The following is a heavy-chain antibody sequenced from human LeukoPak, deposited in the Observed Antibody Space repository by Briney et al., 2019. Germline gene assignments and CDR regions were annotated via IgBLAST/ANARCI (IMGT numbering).Heavy chain of an antibody. CDR2: ISSSGSTI. CDR3: ARTGRSSTSWCDAFDI. D-gene: IGHD2-2*01. J-gene: IGHJ3*02. V-gene: IGHV3-48*03. CDR1: GFTFSSYE. Sequence: GGSLRLSCAASGFTFSSYEMNWVRQAPGKGLEWVSYISSSGSTIYYADSVKGRFTISRDNAKNSLYLQMNSLRAEDTAVYYCARTGRSSTSWCDAFDIWGQGTMVTVSS.